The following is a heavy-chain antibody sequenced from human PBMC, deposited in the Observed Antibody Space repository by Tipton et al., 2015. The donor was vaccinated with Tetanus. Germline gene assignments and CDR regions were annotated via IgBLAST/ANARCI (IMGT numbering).Heavy chain of an antibody. V-gene: IGHV4-34*01. CDR3: ARGNQRWLEIYYYYYGMDV. CDR2: INQRGGI. CDR1: GGSSSSFY. J-gene: IGHJ6*02. D-gene: IGHD5-24*01. Sequence: TLSLTCAVSGGSSSSFYWSWIRQPPGEGLEWIGEINQRGGISYHPSLKSRVTISVDTSKSQFSLNLTSVTAADTAVYYCARGNQRWLEIYYYYYGMDVWGQGTTVTVSS.